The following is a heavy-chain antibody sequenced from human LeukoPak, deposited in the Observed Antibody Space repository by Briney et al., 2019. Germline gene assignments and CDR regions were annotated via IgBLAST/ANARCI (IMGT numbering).Heavy chain of an antibody. D-gene: IGHD6-6*01. V-gene: IGHV1-18*01. Sequence: ASVKVSCKASGYTFTSYGISWVRQAPGQGLEWMGWISAYNGNTNYAQKLQGRVTMTTDTSTSTAYMKLRSLRSDDTAVYYCARDRSEYSSSAGSVSGYWGQGTLVTVSS. CDR1: GYTFTSYG. J-gene: IGHJ4*02. CDR3: ARDRSEYSSSAGSVSGY. CDR2: ISAYNGNT.